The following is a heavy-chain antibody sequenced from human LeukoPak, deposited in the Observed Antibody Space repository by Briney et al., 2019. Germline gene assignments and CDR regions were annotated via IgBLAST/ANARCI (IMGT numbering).Heavy chain of an antibody. J-gene: IGHJ4*02. V-gene: IGHV4-39*01. D-gene: IGHD1-26*01. CDR3: ARQGLAAPWEY. Sequence: PETLSLTCTAPGGSISSSSYYWGWIRHPPRKGLEWIGSIYYSGTTYYNPSLKSRVTISVDTSKNQFSLRLSSVTAADTAVYYCARQGLAAPWEYWGQGTLVTVSS. CDR2: IYYSGTT. CDR1: GGSISSSSYY.